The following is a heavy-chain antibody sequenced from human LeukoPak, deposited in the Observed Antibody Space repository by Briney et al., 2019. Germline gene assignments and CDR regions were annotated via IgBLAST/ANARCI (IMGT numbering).Heavy chain of an antibody. CDR3: AKDMTGPDDS. D-gene: IGHD3-16*01. Sequence: GGSLRLSCAASGFTVSSNYMTWVRQAPGKGLEWVSVIYSSGNTYYADSVKGRFTISRDNAQNTLFLQMTSLRVEDTAVYYCAKDMTGPDDSWGPGTLVTVSS. J-gene: IGHJ4*02. CDR2: IYSSGNT. CDR1: GFTVSSNY. V-gene: IGHV3-53*01.